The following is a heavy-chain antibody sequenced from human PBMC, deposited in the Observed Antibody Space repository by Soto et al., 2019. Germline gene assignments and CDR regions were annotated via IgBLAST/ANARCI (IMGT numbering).Heavy chain of an antibody. CDR1: GFTFSSYA. Sequence: GGSLRLSCAASGFTFSSYAMSWVRQAPGKGLEWVSAISGSGGSTYYADSVKGRFTISRDNSKNTLYLQMNSLRAEDTAVYYCAKAYTVTTVPYWYFDLWGRGTLVTVSS. CDR3: AKAYTVTTVPYWYFDL. D-gene: IGHD4-4*01. CDR2: ISGSGGST. V-gene: IGHV3-23*01. J-gene: IGHJ2*01.